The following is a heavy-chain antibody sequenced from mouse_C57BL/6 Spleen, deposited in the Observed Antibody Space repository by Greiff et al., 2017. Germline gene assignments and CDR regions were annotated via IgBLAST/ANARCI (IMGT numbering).Heavy chain of an antibody. D-gene: IGHD2-4*01. Sequence: VQLQQSGAELVRPGASVTLSCKASGYTFTDYEMHWVKQTPVHGLEWIGAIDPETGGTAYNQKFKGKAILTADKSSSTAYMELRSLTSEDSAVYYCTRYYYDYTWFAYWGQGTLVTVAA. CDR3: TRYYYDYTWFAY. CDR2: IDPETGGT. V-gene: IGHV1-15*01. J-gene: IGHJ3*01. CDR1: GYTFTDYE.